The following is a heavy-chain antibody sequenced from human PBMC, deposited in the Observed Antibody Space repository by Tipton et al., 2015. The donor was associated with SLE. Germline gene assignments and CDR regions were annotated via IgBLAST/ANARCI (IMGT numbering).Heavy chain of an antibody. CDR3: ARASIEAQFPDY. D-gene: IGHD2-21*01. J-gene: IGHJ4*02. Sequence: LRLSCTVSGGSISSYYWSWIRQPPGKGLEWIGYIYYSGSTNYNPSLKSRVTMSVDTSKNQFSLKLSSVTAADTAVYYCARASIEAQFPDYWGQGTLVTVSS. CDR1: GGSISSYY. V-gene: IGHV4-59*12. CDR2: IYYSGST.